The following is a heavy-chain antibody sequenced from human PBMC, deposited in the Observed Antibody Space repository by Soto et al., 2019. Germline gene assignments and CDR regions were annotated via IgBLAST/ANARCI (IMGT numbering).Heavy chain of an antibody. CDR1: GGSISSYY. V-gene: IGHV4-59*08. D-gene: IGHD3-3*01. Sequence: SETLSLTCTVSGGSISSYYWSWIRRPPGKGLEWIGYVYYSGSTSYNPALKIRVTIAVDTSKNQFSFKLSSVTATDTAVYYCARTIFGVVMIYFDSWGQGTLVTVSS. J-gene: IGHJ4*02. CDR2: VYYSGST. CDR3: ARTIFGVVMIYFDS.